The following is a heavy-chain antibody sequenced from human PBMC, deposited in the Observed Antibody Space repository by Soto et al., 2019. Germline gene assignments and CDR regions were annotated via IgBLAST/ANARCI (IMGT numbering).Heavy chain of an antibody. CDR2: INHSGST. CDR1: GGSFSGYY. D-gene: IGHD3-3*01. CDR3: ARIPEFTYDFWSGYSNWFDP. J-gene: IGHJ5*02. Sequence: PSETLSLTCAVYGGSFSGYYWSWIRQPPGKGLEWIGEINHSGSTNYNPSLKSRVTISVDTSKNQFSLKLSSVTAADTAVYYCARIPEFTYDFWSGYSNWFDPWGQGTLVTVSS. V-gene: IGHV4-34*01.